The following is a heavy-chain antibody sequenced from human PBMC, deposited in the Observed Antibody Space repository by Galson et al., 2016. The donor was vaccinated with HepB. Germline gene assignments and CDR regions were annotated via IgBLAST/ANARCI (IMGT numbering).Heavy chain of an antibody. CDR1: GFTFSSYA. CDR3: ARGPWELLLLPTNYYYYGMDV. Sequence: SLRLSCAASGFTFSSYAMHWVRQAPGKGLEWVAVISYDGSNKYYADSVKGRFTISRDNSKNTLYLQMNSLRAEDTAVYYCARGPWELLLLPTNYYYYGMDVWGQGTTVTVSS. J-gene: IGHJ6*02. CDR2: ISYDGSNK. D-gene: IGHD1-26*01. V-gene: IGHV3-30*04.